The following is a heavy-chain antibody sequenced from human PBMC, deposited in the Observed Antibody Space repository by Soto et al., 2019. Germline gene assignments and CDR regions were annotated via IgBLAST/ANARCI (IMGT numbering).Heavy chain of an antibody. CDR1: GFTFSSYA. V-gene: IGHV3-23*01. J-gene: IGHJ4*02. CDR3: AKGSAIFGVVTHFDY. Sequence: EVQLLESGGGLVQPGGSLRLSCAASGFTFSSYAMSWVRQAPGKGLEWVSAISGSGGSTYYADSVKGRFTISRDNSKNTLYLQMNSLRADDTAVYYCAKGSAIFGVVTHFDYWGQGTLVTVSS. CDR2: ISGSGGST. D-gene: IGHD3-3*01.